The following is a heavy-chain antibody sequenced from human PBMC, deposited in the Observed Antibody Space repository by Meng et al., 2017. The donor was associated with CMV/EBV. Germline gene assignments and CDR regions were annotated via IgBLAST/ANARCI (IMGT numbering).Heavy chain of an antibody. CDR2: IIPIFGTA. CDR1: GGTFSSYA. CDR3: ARRVTMAGNWFDP. Sequence: SVKVSCKASGGTFSSYAISWVRQAPGQGLEWMGGIIPIFGTANYAQKFQGRVTITTDESTSTAYMELSSLRSENTAVYYCARRVTMAGNWFDPWGQGTLVTVSS. V-gene: IGHV1-69*05. J-gene: IGHJ5*02. D-gene: IGHD4/OR15-4a*01.